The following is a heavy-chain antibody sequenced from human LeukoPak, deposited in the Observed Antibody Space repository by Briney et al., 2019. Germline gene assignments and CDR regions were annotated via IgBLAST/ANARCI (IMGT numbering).Heavy chain of an antibody. CDR1: GFTFSFYA. CDR2: ISSDGSNG. CDR3: AREVGKRDFDY. D-gene: IGHD1-26*01. J-gene: IGHJ4*02. V-gene: IGHV3-30*04. Sequence: GRSLRLSCAASGFTFSFYAIHWVRQAPGKGLEWVAVISSDGSNGYYADSVKGRFTISRDNSKNTLYLQMNSLRVEDTAVYYCAREVGKRDFDYWGRGTLVTVSS.